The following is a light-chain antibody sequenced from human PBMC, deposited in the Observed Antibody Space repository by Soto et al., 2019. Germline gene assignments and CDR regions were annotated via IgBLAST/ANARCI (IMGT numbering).Light chain of an antibody. CDR3: QQYGRSPWT. Sequence: EVVLTQSPGTLSLSPGERATLSCRASQSVSSNYLAWYQQKPGQAPRLLIYGASGRATGIPDRFSGSGSGTDFTLTISRLEPEDFAVYYCQQYGRSPWTFGQGTKVEIK. V-gene: IGKV3-20*01. J-gene: IGKJ1*01. CDR1: QSVSSNY. CDR2: GAS.